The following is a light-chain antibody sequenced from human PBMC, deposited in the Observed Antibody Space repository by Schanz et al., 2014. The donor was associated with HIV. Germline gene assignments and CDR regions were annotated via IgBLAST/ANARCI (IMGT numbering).Light chain of an antibody. Sequence: ETVLTQSPDTLSLSPGESATLSCRASQSVGSNWLAWYQQKPGQAPRLLIYGASNRATGVPDRFSGSGSGTDFTLTISRLEPEDFAVYYCQHYVKSPQTFGQGTKVEIK. V-gene: IGKV3-20*01. CDR2: GAS. CDR1: QSVGSNW. J-gene: IGKJ1*01. CDR3: QHYVKSPQT.